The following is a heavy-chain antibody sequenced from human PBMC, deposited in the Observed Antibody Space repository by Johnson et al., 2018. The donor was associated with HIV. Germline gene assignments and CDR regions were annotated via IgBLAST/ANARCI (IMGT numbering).Heavy chain of an antibody. V-gene: IGHV3-66*01. Sequence: MMLVESGGGLVQPGGSLRLSCAASGFTVSSNYMSWVRQAPGKGLERVPVIYSGGSTYYAHSVKGRFTISRDNSKNTLYLQMNSLRAEDTAVYYCARGGADHDAFDIWGQGTMVTVSS. CDR3: ARGGADHDAFDI. CDR2: IYSGGST. D-gene: IGHD1-26*01. CDR1: GFTVSSNY. J-gene: IGHJ3*02.